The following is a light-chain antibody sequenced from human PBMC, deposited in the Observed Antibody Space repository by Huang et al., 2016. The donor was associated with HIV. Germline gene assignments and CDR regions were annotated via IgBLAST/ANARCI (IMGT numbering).Light chain of an antibody. CDR2: GAS. J-gene: IGKJ3*01. Sequence: ERVMTQSPVTLSVSPGERATFSCRASQSISSKLAWYQQKPGQAPRLLIYGASTRATGSPARCSGSGSVTEFTLTISSLQSEDFAVYYCQQYNNWPFTFGPGTRVDIK. CDR1: QSISSK. V-gene: IGKV3-15*01. CDR3: QQYNNWPFT.